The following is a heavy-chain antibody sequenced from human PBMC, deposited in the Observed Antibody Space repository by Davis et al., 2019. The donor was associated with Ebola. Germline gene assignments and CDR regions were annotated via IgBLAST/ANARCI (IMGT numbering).Heavy chain of an antibody. Sequence: GESLKISCAASGFTFSSYAMTWVRQAPGKGLEWVSAIRGSTYYADSVKGRFTISRDNSKNTLYLQMSSLRAEDTAVYYCVKATYSSLYGFDYWGQGTLVTVSS. CDR3: VKATYSSLYGFDY. J-gene: IGHJ4*02. V-gene: IGHV3-23*01. CDR2: IRGST. D-gene: IGHD6-19*01. CDR1: GFTFSSYA.